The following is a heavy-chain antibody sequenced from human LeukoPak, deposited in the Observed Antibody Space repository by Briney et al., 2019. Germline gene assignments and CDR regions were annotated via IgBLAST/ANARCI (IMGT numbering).Heavy chain of an antibody. V-gene: IGHV1-46*01. Sequence: ASVKVSCKASGYXFTSHYMRWVRQAPGQGLEWMGIINPSGDSASYAQKFQGRVTMTRDTSTSTVYMELSSLRSEDTAVYYCARGGSRNCDYWGQGTLVTVPS. CDR1: GYXFTSHY. D-gene: IGHD2-15*01. CDR3: ARGGSRNCDY. J-gene: IGHJ4*02. CDR2: INPSGDSA.